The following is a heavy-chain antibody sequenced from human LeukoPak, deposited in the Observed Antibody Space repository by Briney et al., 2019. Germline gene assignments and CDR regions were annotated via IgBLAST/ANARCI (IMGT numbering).Heavy chain of an antibody. CDR2: IRSSDSKI. CDR3: AKTGGSGTYLDY. CDR1: GFTVSDYY. D-gene: IGHD3-16*01. V-gene: IGHV3-11*01. Sequence: GGSLRLSCAASGFTVSDYYMTWVRQAPGKGLEWISYIRSSDSKISYADSVKGRFTISRDNAENSMSLQMNSLRAEDTAMYYCAKTGGSGTYLDYWGQGTLVTVSS. J-gene: IGHJ4*02.